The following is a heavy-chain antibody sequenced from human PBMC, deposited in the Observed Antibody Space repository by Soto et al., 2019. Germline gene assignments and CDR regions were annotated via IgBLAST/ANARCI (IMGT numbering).Heavy chain of an antibody. J-gene: IGHJ5*02. D-gene: IGHD3-3*01. CDR1: GGTFSSYA. Sequence: QVQLVQSGAEVKKPGSSVKVSCKASGGTFSSYAISWVRQAPGQGLEWMGGIIPIFGTANYAQKFQGRVTISADESTSTAYMELSSLISEDTAVYYCAGDRSRTILGVVNVGQSLFDPWGQGTLVTVSS. CDR2: IIPIFGTA. CDR3: AGDRSRTILGVVNVGQSLFDP. V-gene: IGHV1-69*01.